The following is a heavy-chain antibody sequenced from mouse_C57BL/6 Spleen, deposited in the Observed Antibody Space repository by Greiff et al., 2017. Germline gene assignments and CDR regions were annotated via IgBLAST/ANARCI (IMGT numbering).Heavy chain of an antibody. J-gene: IGHJ2*01. Sequence: QVQFQQSGAELARPGASVKLSCKASGYTFTSYGISWVKQRTGQGLEWIGEIYPRSGNTYYNEKFKGKATLTADKSSSTAYMELRSLTSEDSAVYFCARRRSSWDYFDYWGQGTTLTVSS. CDR2: IYPRSGNT. CDR3: ARRRSSWDYFDY. D-gene: IGHD1-1*01. CDR1: GYTFTSYG. V-gene: IGHV1-81*01.